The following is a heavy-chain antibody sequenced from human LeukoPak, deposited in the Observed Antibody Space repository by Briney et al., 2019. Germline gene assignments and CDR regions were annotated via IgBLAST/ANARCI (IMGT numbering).Heavy chain of an antibody. CDR1: GYTFASYS. V-gene: IGHV1-18*01. D-gene: IGHD6-13*01. CDR2: ISVYDGNT. J-gene: IGHJ4*02. Sequence: ASVKVSCKASGYTFASYSITWVRQAPGQGLEWMGWISVYDGNTNYAQKLQGRVTMTTDTSTSTAYMELRSLRSDDTAMYYCARALYSSSWYFDYWGQGTLVTVSS. CDR3: ARALYSSSWYFDY.